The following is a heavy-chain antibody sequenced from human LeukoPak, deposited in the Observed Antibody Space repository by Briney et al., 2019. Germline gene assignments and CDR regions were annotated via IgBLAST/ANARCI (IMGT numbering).Heavy chain of an antibody. Sequence: SETLSLTCTVSGGSISSYYWSWIRQPPGKGLEWIGYIYYSGSTNYNPSLKSRVTISVDTSKNQFSLKLSSVTAADTAVYYCAASRQQYDPPYYYYGMDVWGQGTTVTVSS. CDR1: GGSISSYY. CDR2: IYYSGST. V-gene: IGHV4-59*01. CDR3: AASRQQYDPPYYYYGMDV. J-gene: IGHJ6*02. D-gene: IGHD6-13*01.